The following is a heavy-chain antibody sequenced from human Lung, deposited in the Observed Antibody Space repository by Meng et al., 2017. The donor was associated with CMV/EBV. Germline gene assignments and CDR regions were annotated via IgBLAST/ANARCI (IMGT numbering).Heavy chain of an antibody. CDR3: ARGTGYCSSTSCWGPDDPSYYFDY. V-gene: IGHV1-69*10. Sequence: XVXVSXXASGGTFSSYAISWVRQAPGQGLEWMGGIIPILGIANYAQKFQGRVTITADKSTSTAYMELSSLRSEDTAVYYCARGTGYCSSTSCWGPDDPSYYFDYWGQGTXVTVSS. CDR1: GGTFSSYA. D-gene: IGHD2-2*01. J-gene: IGHJ4*02. CDR2: IIPILGIA.